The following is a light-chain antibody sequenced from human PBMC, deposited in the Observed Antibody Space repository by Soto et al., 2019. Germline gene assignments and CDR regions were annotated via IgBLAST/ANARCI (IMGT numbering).Light chain of an antibody. CDR2: AAS. J-gene: IGKJ2*01. Sequence: EIVLTQSPGTLSLSPGEIATLSFRASQSVSSSYLVWYQQKPGQAPRLLTYAASSRATGIPLRFSGSGSGTEFNLIISRLEPEDVGVYYCQQYCRPPYTFRQGTKMEIK. V-gene: IGKV3-20*01. CDR1: QSVSSSY. CDR3: QQYCRPPYT.